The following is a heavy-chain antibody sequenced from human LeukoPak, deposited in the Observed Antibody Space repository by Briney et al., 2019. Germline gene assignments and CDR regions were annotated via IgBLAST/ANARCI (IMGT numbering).Heavy chain of an antibody. Sequence: GGSLRLSCAASGFTFSSYATSWVRQAPGKGLEWVSAISGSGGSTYYADSVKGRFTISRDNSKNTLYLQMNSLRAEDTAVYYCAKMVDVNYYYYYYMDVWGKGTTVTVSS. CDR1: GFTFSSYA. CDR2: ISGSGGST. CDR3: AKMVDVNYYYYYYMDV. J-gene: IGHJ6*03. V-gene: IGHV3-23*01. D-gene: IGHD2-15*01.